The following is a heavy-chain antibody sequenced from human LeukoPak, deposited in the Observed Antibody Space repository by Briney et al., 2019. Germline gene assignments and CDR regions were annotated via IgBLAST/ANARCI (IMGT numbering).Heavy chain of an antibody. CDR3: ARLGITYYYDSSGYSDIDY. Sequence: ASVKVSCKASGYTFTSYDINWVRQAPGQGLEWMGWISAYNGNTNYAQKLQGRVTMTTDTSTSTAYMELRSLRSDDTAVYYCARLGITYYYDSSGYSDIDYWGQGTLVTVSS. V-gene: IGHV1-18*01. J-gene: IGHJ4*02. D-gene: IGHD3-22*01. CDR1: GYTFTSYD. CDR2: ISAYNGNT.